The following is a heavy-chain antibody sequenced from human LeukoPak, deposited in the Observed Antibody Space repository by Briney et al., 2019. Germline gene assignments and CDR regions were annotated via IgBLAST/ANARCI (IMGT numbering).Heavy chain of an antibody. D-gene: IGHD6-13*01. Sequence: ASVKVSCKVSGYTLTELSMHWVRQAPGKGLEWMGGFDPEDGETIYAQKFQGRVTMTEDTSTDTAYKELSSLRSEDTAVYYCATYSSSRAPFDYWGQGTLVTVSS. CDR2: FDPEDGET. V-gene: IGHV1-24*01. J-gene: IGHJ4*02. CDR1: GYTLTELS. CDR3: ATYSSSRAPFDY.